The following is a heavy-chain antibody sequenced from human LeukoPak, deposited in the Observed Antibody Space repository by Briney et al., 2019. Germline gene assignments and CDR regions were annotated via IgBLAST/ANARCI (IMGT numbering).Heavy chain of an antibody. J-gene: IGHJ4*02. D-gene: IGHD1-26*01. CDR1: GLTVSSNY. CDR3: AGSGSPALYY. CDR2: IYSGGST. Sequence: PGGSLRLSCAASGLTVSSNYMSWVRQAPGKGLEWVSVIYSGGSTYYADSVKGRFTISRHNSKNTLYLQMNSLRAEGTAVYYCAGSGSPALYYWGQGTLVPVSS. V-gene: IGHV3-53*04.